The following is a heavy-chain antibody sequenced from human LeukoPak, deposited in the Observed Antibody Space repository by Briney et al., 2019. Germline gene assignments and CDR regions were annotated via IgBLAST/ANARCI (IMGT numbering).Heavy chain of an antibody. CDR2: IYYSGST. CDR3: ALTKAGSGSYYPYYYGMDV. D-gene: IGHD3-10*01. CDR1: GGSISSYY. V-gene: IGHV4-59*08. J-gene: IGHJ6*02. Sequence: SETLSLTCTVSGGSISSYYWNWIRQPPGEGLEWIGYIYYSGSTGHNPSLKSRVTISLDTSKSQFSLKLSSVTAADTAVYYCALTKAGSGSYYPYYYGMDVWGQGTTVTVSS.